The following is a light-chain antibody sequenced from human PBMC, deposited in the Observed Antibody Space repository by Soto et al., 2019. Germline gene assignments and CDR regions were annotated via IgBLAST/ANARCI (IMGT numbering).Light chain of an antibody. CDR1: QSVSNKY. CDR3: QQCGSSPYT. CDR2: CPS. J-gene: IGKJ2*01. V-gene: IGKV3-20*01. Sequence: ETVLTQSPGTLSLSPGESATLSCRASQSVSNKYLVWYQQKPSQAPRLLIHCPSSRATGIQDRFSGSGSGTDFTLTINRLEPADSAVYYCQQCGSSPYTFGQATKLEIK.